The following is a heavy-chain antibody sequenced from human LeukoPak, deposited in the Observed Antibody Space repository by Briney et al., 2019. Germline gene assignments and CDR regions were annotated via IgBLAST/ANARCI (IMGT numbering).Heavy chain of an antibody. CDR2: ISHDGSNK. Sequence: GRSLRPSCAASGFSFSYYGMHWVRQAPGKGLEWVAVISHDGSNKYYADSAKGRFTISRDNSKNTLYLQMNSLRAEDTAVYYCAKDKAAWPSYALDYWGQGTLVTVSS. V-gene: IGHV3-30*18. J-gene: IGHJ4*02. CDR3: AKDKAAWPSYALDY. CDR1: GFSFSYYG. D-gene: IGHD2-2*01.